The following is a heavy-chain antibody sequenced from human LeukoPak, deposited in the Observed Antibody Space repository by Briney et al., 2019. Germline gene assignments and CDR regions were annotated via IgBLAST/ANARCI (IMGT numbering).Heavy chain of an antibody. V-gene: IGHV1-69*01. J-gene: IGHJ5*02. Sequence: ASVKGSCKASGGTFSSYAISWVRQAPGQGLEWMGGIIPIFGTANYAQKFQGRVTITADESTSTAYMELSSLRSEDTAVYYCARDSTSNAPNWFDPWGQGTLVTVSS. CDR3: ARDSTSNAPNWFDP. CDR2: IIPIFGTA. CDR1: GGTFSSYA. D-gene: IGHD2-2*01.